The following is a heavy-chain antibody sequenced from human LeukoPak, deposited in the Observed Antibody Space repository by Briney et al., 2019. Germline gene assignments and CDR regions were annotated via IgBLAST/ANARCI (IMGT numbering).Heavy chain of an antibody. CDR3: AKDKSATTMVRGVIIGPYFDY. D-gene: IGHD3-10*01. V-gene: IGHV3-9*01. CDR2: ISWNSGRI. J-gene: IGHJ4*02. CDR1: GFTFDDYA. Sequence: GRSLRLSCAASGFTFDDYAMHWVRQAPGKGLEWVSGISWNSGRIGYAASVKGRFTISRDNAKISLYLQMNSLRAEDTALYYCAKDKSATTMVRGVIIGPYFDYWGQGTLVTVSS.